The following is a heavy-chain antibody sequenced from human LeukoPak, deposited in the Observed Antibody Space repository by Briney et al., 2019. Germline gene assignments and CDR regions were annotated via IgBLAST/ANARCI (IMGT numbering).Heavy chain of an antibody. CDR1: GYRFTNNY. CDR3: ARDQGLTGYFDY. CDR2: INPSGGNI. D-gene: IGHD3-9*01. J-gene: IGHJ4*02. V-gene: IGHV1-46*01. Sequence: GASVKVSCKTSGYRFTNNYMHWVRQAPGQGLEWMGIINPSGGNINYAQKFQGRVTMTRDTSTSTVYMELSSLRSEDTAVYSCARDQGLTGYFDYWGQGTPVTVSS.